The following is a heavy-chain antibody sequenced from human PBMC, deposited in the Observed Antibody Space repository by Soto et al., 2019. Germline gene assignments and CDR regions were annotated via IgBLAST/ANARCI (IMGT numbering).Heavy chain of an antibody. CDR3: ARYFRGSGRYFFDY. D-gene: IGHD6-19*01. CDR1: GFTFISSF. V-gene: IGHV3-7*03. CDR2: INQDGGGT. Sequence: GSLRLSCVASGFTFISSFMGWVRQAPGKGLEWVANINQDGGGTYYVDSVEGRFTISRDNAKDSLYLQMNSLRGEDTAVYYCARYFRGSGRYFFDYWGQGTLVTVSS. J-gene: IGHJ4*02.